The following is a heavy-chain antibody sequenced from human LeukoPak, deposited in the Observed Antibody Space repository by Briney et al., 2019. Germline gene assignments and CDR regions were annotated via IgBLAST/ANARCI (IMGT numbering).Heavy chain of an antibody. CDR3: ATEGYCSSTSCYAFDY. J-gene: IGHJ4*02. V-gene: IGHV1-24*01. CDR1: GYTLTELS. Sequence: ASVKVSCKVSGYTLTELSMHWVRQAPGKGLEWMGGFDPEDGETIYAQKFQGRVTMTEDTSTDTAYMELSSLRSEDTAVYYCATEGYCSSTSCYAFDYWGQGTLVSVSS. D-gene: IGHD2-2*01. CDR2: FDPEDGET.